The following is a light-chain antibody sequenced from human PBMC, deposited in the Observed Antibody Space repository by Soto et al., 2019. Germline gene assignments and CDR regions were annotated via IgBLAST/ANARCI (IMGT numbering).Light chain of an antibody. V-gene: IGKV3-11*01. CDR3: QQRSNWPPKLP. Sequence: EIVLTQSPATLSLSPGERATLSCRASQSVSSYLAWYQQKPGQAPRLLIYDASNRATGIPARFSGSGSGTDFTLTISRLEPEDFAGYYGQQRSNWPPKLPFGGGTKVEIK. J-gene: IGKJ4*01. CDR1: QSVSSY. CDR2: DAS.